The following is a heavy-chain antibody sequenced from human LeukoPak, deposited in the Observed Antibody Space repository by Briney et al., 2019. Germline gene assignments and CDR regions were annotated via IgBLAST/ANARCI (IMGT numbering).Heavy chain of an antibody. D-gene: IGHD6-13*01. Sequence: ASVKVSCKASGYTFTSYYMHWVRQAPGQGLEWMGIINPSGGSTSYAQKFQGRVTMTRDTSTSTVYMELSSLRSEDTAVYYCARELDGEQLAYYYYYYGMDVWGQGTTVTVSS. V-gene: IGHV1-46*01. CDR3: ARELDGEQLAYYYYYYGMDV. CDR2: INPSGGST. CDR1: GYTFTSYY. J-gene: IGHJ6*02.